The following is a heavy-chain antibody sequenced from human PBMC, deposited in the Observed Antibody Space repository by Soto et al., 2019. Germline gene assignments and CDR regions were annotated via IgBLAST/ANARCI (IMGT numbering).Heavy chain of an antibody. CDR3: AKDTGGFLEYYYFDY. CDR2: ISWNSGSI. J-gene: IGHJ4*02. CDR1: GFTFDDYA. D-gene: IGHD3-3*01. Sequence: DVQLVESGGGLVQPGRSLRLSCAASGFTFDDYAMHWVRQAPGKGLEWVSGISWNSGSIGYADSVKGRFTISRDNAKNSLYLQMNSLRAEGTALYYCAKDTGGFLEYYYFDYWGQGTLVTVSS. V-gene: IGHV3-9*01.